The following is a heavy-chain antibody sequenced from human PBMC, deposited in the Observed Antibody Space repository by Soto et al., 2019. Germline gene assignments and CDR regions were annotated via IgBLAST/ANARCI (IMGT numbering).Heavy chain of an antibody. CDR2: INHSGST. CDR3: ARRAYYEILTGYQTNSFDP. CDR1: GGSFSGYY. D-gene: IGHD3-9*01. V-gene: IGHV4-34*01. J-gene: IGHJ5*02. Sequence: SETLSLTCAVYGGSFSGYYWSWIRQPPGKGLEWIGEINHSGSTNYNPSLKSRVTISVDTSKNQFSLKLSSVTAADTAVYYCARRAYYEILTGYQTNSFDPWGQGTRVNVAS.